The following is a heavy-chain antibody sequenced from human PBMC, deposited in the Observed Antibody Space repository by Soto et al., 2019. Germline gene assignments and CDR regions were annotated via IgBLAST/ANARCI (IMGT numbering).Heavy chain of an antibody. CDR1: GFTFSSCG. CDR2: ISYDGSNK. CDR3: ARNWNAYGMDV. D-gene: IGHD1-1*01. Sequence: GGSLRLSCAASGFTFSSCGMHLGRQAPGTGLEWVAVISYDGSNKYYADSVKGRFTISRDNSKNTLYLQMNSLRAEDTAVYYCARNWNAYGMDVWGQGTTVTVFS. J-gene: IGHJ6*02. V-gene: IGHV3-30*03.